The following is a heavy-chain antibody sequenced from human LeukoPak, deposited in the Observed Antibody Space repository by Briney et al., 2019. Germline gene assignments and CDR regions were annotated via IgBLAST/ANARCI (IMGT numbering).Heavy chain of an antibody. D-gene: IGHD1-26*01. J-gene: IGHJ4*02. V-gene: IGHV3-33*08. CDR1: GFTFSNYG. Sequence: GGSLRLSCAASGFTFSNYGMHWVRQAPGEGLKWVAVIWYDGSNKYYADSVKGRFTISRDSSKNTLYLQMNSLRAEDTAVYYCATDRALGYFDYWGLGTLVTVSS. CDR3: ATDRALGYFDY. CDR2: IWYDGSNK.